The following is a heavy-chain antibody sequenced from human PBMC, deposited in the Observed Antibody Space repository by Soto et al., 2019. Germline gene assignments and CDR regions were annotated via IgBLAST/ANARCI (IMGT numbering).Heavy chain of an antibody. J-gene: IGHJ4*02. CDR1: GFLFSYYA. CDR2: VSSDGRNK. Sequence: PGGSLRLSCAASGFLFSYYAMHWVRQAPGKGLEWLAVVSSDGRNKYYADSMKGRFTISRDNSKNTLYLEMNSLRAEDTAIYYCARGGISGYYSLASDYWGQGTLGTVSS. CDR3: ARGGISGYYSLASDY. V-gene: IGHV3-30*04. D-gene: IGHD3-3*01.